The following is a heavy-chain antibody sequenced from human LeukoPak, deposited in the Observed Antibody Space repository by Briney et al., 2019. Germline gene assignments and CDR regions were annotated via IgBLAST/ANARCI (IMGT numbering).Heavy chain of an antibody. Sequence: SETLSLTCAVYGGSFSGYYWSWIRQPPGKGLEWIGEINHSGSTNYNPSLKSRVTISVDTSKNQFSLKLSSVTAADTAVYYCARDRNYYGAGSYPRARYFQHWGQGTLLTASS. CDR3: ARDRNYYGAGSYPRARYFQH. D-gene: IGHD3-10*01. CDR1: GGSFSGYY. V-gene: IGHV4-34*01. J-gene: IGHJ1*01. CDR2: INHSGST.